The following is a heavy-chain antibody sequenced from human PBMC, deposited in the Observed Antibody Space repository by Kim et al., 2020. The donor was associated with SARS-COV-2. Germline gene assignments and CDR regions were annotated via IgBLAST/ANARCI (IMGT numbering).Heavy chain of an antibody. CDR2: INHSGST. Sequence: SETLSLTCAVYGGSFSGYYWSWIRQPPGKGLEWIGEINHSGSTNYNPSLKSRVTISVDTSKNQFSLKLSSVTAADTAVYYCARYDPSPKYYFDYWGQGTLVTVSS. J-gene: IGHJ4*02. D-gene: IGHD1-1*01. CDR3: ARYDPSPKYYFDY. V-gene: IGHV4-34*01. CDR1: GGSFSGYY.